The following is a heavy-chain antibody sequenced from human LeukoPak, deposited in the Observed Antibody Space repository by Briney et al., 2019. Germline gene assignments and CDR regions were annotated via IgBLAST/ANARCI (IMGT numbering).Heavy chain of an antibody. Sequence: PSETLSLTCAVYGGSFSGYYWSWIRQPPGKGLEWIGRIYTSGSTNYNPSLKSRVTVSVDTSKNQFSLKLSSVTAADTAVYYCARGMGDNSQDNWFDPWGQGTLVTVSS. V-gene: IGHV4-4*08. CDR1: GGSFSGYY. CDR3: ARGMGDNSQDNWFDP. D-gene: IGHD3-16*01. J-gene: IGHJ5*02. CDR2: IYTSGST.